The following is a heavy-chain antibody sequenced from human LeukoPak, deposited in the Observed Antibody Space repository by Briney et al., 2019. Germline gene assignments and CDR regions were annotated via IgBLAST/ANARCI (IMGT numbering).Heavy chain of an antibody. J-gene: IGHJ4*02. V-gene: IGHV4-59*08. CDR3: ARYSVDDNKPFDL. D-gene: IGHD3-22*01. CDR2: IHYNGRT. CDR1: GGSISGYY. Sequence: PSETLSLTCSVSGGSISGYYWSWIRQPPGKGLEWIGWIHYNGRTNYNPSLKSRLTISVDTSRNKFSLNLSSATAADTALYYCARYSVDDNKPFDLWGQGTLVTVSS.